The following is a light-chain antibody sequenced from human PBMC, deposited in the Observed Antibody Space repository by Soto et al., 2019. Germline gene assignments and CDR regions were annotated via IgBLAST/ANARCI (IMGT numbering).Light chain of an antibody. Sequence: EIVMTQSPATLSVSPGGRATLSCRASQSISSKLGWYQQKPGQAPRLLIYGASTRAPGIPARFSGSGSETEFTLTISSLQSEDCGVYYCQQYDKWFSITFGQGTRLEIK. CDR1: QSISSK. J-gene: IGKJ5*01. V-gene: IGKV3-15*01. CDR2: GAS. CDR3: QQYDKWFSIT.